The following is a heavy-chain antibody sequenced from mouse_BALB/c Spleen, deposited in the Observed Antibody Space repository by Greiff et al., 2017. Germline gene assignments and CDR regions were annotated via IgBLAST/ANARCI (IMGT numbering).Heavy chain of an antibody. CDR3: ARDRDYDRAWFAY. V-gene: IGHV5-4*02. J-gene: IGHJ3*01. D-gene: IGHD2-4*01. CDR2: ISDGGSYT. Sequence: EVKLMESGGGLVKPGGSLKLSCAASGFTFSDYYMYWVRQTPEKRLEWVATISDGGSYTYYPDSVKGRFTISRDNAKNNLYLQMSSLKSEDTAMYYCARDRDYDRAWFAYWGQGTLVTVSA. CDR1: GFTFSDYY.